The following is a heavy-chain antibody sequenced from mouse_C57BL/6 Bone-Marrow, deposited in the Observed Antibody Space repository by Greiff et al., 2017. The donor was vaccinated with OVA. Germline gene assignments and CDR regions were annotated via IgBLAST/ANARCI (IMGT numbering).Heavy chain of an antibody. CDR1: GYTFTSYW. CDR3: ARSYQGSRQPDY. V-gene: IGHV1-61*01. CDR2: IYPSDSET. Sequence: QVQLQQPGAELVRPGSSVKLSCKASGYTFTSYWMDWVKQRPGQGLEWIGNIYPSDSETHYNQKFKDKATLTVDKSSSTAYMQLSSLTSEDSAVYYCARSYQGSRQPDYWGQGTTLTVSS. D-gene: IGHD3-2*01. J-gene: IGHJ2*01.